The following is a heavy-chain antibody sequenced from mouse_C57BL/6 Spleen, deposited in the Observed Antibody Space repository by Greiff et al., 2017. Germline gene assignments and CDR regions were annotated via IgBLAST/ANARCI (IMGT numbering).Heavy chain of an antibody. Sequence: EVKLLESGGGLVKPGGSLKLSCAASGFTFSDYGMHWVRQAPEKGLEWVAYISSCSSTIYYADTVKGRFTISRDNAKNTLFLQMTSLRSEDTAMYYCARGFYYGSSYDYAMDYWGQGTSVTVSS. CDR3: ARGFYYGSSYDYAMDY. D-gene: IGHD1-1*01. V-gene: IGHV5-17*01. CDR1: GFTFSDYG. CDR2: ISSCSSTI. J-gene: IGHJ4*01.